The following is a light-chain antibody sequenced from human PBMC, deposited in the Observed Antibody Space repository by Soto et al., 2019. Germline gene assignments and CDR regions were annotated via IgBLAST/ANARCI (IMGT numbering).Light chain of an antibody. CDR2: DAS. V-gene: IGKV1-5*01. CDR3: QQYNSYSPMYT. CDR1: NIISSW. J-gene: IGKJ2*01. Sequence: DIQMTQSPSTLSAAVGDRVTSTCRASNIISSWLAWYQQKPGKAPKRLSYDASSFESGVPSRFSRSGYGTEFTLTISRLQLDDFETQYCQQYNSYSPMYTFGQGTNQELK.